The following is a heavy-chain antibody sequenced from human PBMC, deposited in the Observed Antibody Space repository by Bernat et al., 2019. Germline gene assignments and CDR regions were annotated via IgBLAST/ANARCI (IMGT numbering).Heavy chain of an antibody. Sequence: EVQVVESGGGLVKPGGSLRVSCVASGFTLRSHTMDWVRQAPGKGLEWVSSISASSTSIYYADSVKGRFTISRDNSKNTLYLQVNSLRAEDTAVYYCVKPKWGPDAFDIWGQGTMVTVSS. J-gene: IGHJ3*02. CDR3: VKPKWGPDAFDI. V-gene: IGHV3-21*04. CDR1: GFTLRSHT. D-gene: IGHD1-26*01. CDR2: ISASSTSI.